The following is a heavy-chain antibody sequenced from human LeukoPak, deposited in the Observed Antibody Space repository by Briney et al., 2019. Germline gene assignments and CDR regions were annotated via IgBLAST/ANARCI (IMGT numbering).Heavy chain of an antibody. CDR2: TAGSGISK. CDR1: GFTFNNYA. J-gene: IGHJ3*02. V-gene: IGHV3-23*01. CDR3: AGDSYYDYVWGSYAFDI. Sequence: GGSLRLSCVASGFTFNNYAMSWVRQAPGRGLEWASSTAGSGISKDYADSVKGRFTISRDNSKNTLYLQMNSLRAEDTAVYYCAGDSYYDYVWGSYAFDIWGQGTMVTVSS. D-gene: IGHD3-16*01.